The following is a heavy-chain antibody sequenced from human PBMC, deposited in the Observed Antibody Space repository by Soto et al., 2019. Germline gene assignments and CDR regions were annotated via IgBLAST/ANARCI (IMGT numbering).Heavy chain of an antibody. CDR1: GGSISSSNW. J-gene: IGHJ4*02. D-gene: IGHD6-13*01. V-gene: IGHV4-4*02. Sequence: PSETLSLTCAVSGGSISSSNWWSWVRQPPGQGLERIGEIYRSGSTNYNPSLKSRATISVDKSKNQFSLKLSSVTAADTAVYYCARVVGDSSSWYNYYFDYWGRGTLVT. CDR2: IYRSGST. CDR3: ARVVGDSSSWYNYYFDY.